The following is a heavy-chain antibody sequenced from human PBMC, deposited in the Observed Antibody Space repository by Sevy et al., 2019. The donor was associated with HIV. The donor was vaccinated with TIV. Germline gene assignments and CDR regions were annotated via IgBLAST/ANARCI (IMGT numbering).Heavy chain of an antibody. CDR3: ARGTYDTSGYFYYFSGMDV. V-gene: IGHV4-31*03. CDR1: DDSISSGGYY. CDR2: IFYSERT. D-gene: IGHD3-22*01. J-gene: IGHJ6*02. Sequence: SETLSLTCTVSDDSISSGGYYWSWIRQHPGKGLEWIGYIFYSERTYYKPSLKSRVAISVDTSKNQFSLKLSSLTAADTAVYYCARGTYDTSGYFYYFSGMDVWGQGTTVTVSS.